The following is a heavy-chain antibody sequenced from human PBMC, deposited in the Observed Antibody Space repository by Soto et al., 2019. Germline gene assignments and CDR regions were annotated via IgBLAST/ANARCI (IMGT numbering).Heavy chain of an antibody. V-gene: IGHV3-23*01. J-gene: IGHJ4*02. CDR3: AKDSGYSYNPEDYFDN. Sequence: EVQLLQSGGGLVQPGGSLRLSCAASGFTFSSYAMSWVRQAPGKGLEWVSGIGAGGNTHSADSVKGRFTISRDNSKNTVYLQMNSLRAEDTAEYYCAKDSGYSYNPEDYFDNWGQGSLVTVSS. CDR2: IGAGGNT. D-gene: IGHD5-18*01. CDR1: GFTFSSYA.